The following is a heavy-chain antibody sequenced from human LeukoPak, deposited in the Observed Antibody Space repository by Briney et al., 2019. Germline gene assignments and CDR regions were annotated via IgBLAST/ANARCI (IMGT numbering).Heavy chain of an antibody. V-gene: IGHV1-8*01. CDR2: MNPNSGKT. CDR3: ARDQRGSYYDFWSGYYSRYGWFDP. Sequence: GASVKVSCRASGYTFTSYDINWVRQATGQGLEWMGWMNPNSGKTGYAQKFQGRVTMTRNTSISTAYMELSSLRSEDTAVYYCARDQRGSYYDFWSGYYSRYGWFDPWGQGTLVTVSS. CDR1: GYTFTSYD. D-gene: IGHD3-3*01. J-gene: IGHJ5*02.